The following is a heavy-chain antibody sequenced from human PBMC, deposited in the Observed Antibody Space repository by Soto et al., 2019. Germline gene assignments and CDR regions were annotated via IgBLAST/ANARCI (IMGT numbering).Heavy chain of an antibody. CDR3: ANVVEADIDCIITSCYVGWFDP. V-gene: IGHV3-23*01. J-gene: IGHJ5*02. Sequence: GGSLRLSCAASGFTFSNYVMTWVRQAPGKGLERVSSVSGSGDHTYDADSVRGRFTISRDNSKKTLYLQMNSLRDEETNKKKNANVVEADIDCIITSCYVGWFDPWGQGTLVTVSS. D-gene: IGHD2-2*01. CDR1: GFTFSNYV. CDR2: VSGSGDHT.